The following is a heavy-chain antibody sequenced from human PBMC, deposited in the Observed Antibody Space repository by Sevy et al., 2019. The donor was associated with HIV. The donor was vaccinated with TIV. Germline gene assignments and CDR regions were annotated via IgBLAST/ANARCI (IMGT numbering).Heavy chain of an antibody. CDR1: GLTFSNHA. CDR3: AKDRKVLLVVYAIPFDVFDI. D-gene: IGHD2-8*02. J-gene: IGHJ3*02. V-gene: IGHV3-30*02. CDR2: IRYDGSNE. Sequence: GGSLRLSCAASGLTFSNHAMHWVRQAPGKGLEWVALIRYDGSNEYYADSVKGRFTISRDNSKNTLYLQMNSLRPEDTAVYYCAKDRKVLLVVYAIPFDVFDIWGQWTMVTVSS.